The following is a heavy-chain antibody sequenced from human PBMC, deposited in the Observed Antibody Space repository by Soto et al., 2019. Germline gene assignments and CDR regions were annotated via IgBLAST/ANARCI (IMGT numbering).Heavy chain of an antibody. D-gene: IGHD3-16*02. J-gene: IGHJ4*02. CDR3: AKEKDYDYVWGSYRYTSDY. Sequence: RRLSCAASGFTFSSYAMSWVRQAPGKGLEWVSAISGSGSTFYADSVKGRFTISRDNSKNTLYLQMNSLRAEDTAVYYCAKEKDYDYVWGSYRYTSDYWGQGTLVTVSS. CDR2: ISGSGST. V-gene: IGHV3-23*01. CDR1: GFTFSSYA.